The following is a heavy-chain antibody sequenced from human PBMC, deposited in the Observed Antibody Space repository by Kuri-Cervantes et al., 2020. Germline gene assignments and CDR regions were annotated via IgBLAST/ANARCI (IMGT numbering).Heavy chain of an antibody. CDR2: INHSGST. CDR1: GGSFSGYY. V-gene: IGHV4-34*01. CDR3: ARGVPYGAYADY. Sequence: SETLSLTCAVYGGSFSGYYWSWIRQPPGKGLEWIGEINHSGSTNYNPSLRSRVTISVDTSKNQFSLKLSSVTAADTAVYYCARGVPYGAYADYWGQGTLVTVSS. D-gene: IGHD4/OR15-4a*01. J-gene: IGHJ4*02.